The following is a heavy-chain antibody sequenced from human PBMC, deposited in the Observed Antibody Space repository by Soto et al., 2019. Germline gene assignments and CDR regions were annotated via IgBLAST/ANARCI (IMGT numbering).Heavy chain of an antibody. V-gene: IGHV3-48*02. J-gene: IGHJ5*02. CDR2: ISSSSSTI. D-gene: IGHD6-19*01. CDR1: GFTFSSYS. Sequence: EVQLVESGGGLVQPGGSLRLSCAASGFTFSSYSMNWVRQAPGKGLEWVSYISSSSSTIYYADSVKGRFTISRDNAKNSLYLQLNSLRDEDTAVYYCAREAIAVLNWFDPWGQGTLVTVSS. CDR3: AREAIAVLNWFDP.